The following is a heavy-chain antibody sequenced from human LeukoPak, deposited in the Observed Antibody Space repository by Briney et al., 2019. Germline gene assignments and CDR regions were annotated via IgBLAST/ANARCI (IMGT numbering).Heavy chain of an antibody. CDR2: IYHSGST. V-gene: IGHV4-30-2*01. J-gene: IGHJ5*02. Sequence: SETLSLTCAVSGGSISSGGYSWSWIRQPPGTGLEWLGYIYHSGSTYYNPSLKSRVTISVDRSKNQFSLKLSSVTAADTAVYYCARDHRYYDPWGQGTLVTVSS. CDR1: GGSISSGGYS. D-gene: IGHD3-22*01. CDR3: ARDHRYYDP.